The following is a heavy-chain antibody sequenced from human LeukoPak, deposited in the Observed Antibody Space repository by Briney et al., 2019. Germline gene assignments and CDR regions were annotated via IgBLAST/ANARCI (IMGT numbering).Heavy chain of an antibody. CDR3: AKSLGNQGVIDY. D-gene: IGHD3-10*01. V-gene: IGHV3-23*01. CDR2: VSASGGSA. CDR1: GFIFRNHA. J-gene: IGHJ4*02. Sequence: GGSLRLSCAASGFIFRNHAMNLVRQAPGQGLEWVSGVSASGGSAFNTDSVKGRFSISRDNSKNTLYLEMNSLRPEDTALYYCAKSLGNQGVIDYWGQGTLVTVSS.